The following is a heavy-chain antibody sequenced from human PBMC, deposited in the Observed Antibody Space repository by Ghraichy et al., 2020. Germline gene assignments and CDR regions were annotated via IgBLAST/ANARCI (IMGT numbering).Heavy chain of an antibody. V-gene: IGHV3-7*01. D-gene: IGHD3-10*01. J-gene: IGHJ4*02. Sequence: GGSLRLSCAASGFTFSTYWMSWVRQAPGKGLEWVASVKQDGSEAYSVDSVEGRFTISRDNANDSLFLQMNSLRAEDTAVYYCARNLAPMIRGVCVYWGQGTPVTVSS. CDR1: GFTFSTYW. CDR2: VKQDGSEA. CDR3: ARNLAPMIRGVCVY.